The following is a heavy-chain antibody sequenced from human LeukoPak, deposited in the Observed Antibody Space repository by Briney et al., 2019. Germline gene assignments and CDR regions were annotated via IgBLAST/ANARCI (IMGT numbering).Heavy chain of an antibody. Sequence: SETLSLPCAVYGGSFSGYYWSWIRQPPGKGLEWIGEINHSGSTNYNPSLKSRVTISVDTSKNQFSLKLSSVTAADTAVYYCARVPKRITMVRGVGDRGQYFDYWGQGTLVTVSS. CDR1: GGSFSGYY. D-gene: IGHD3-10*01. CDR3: ARVPKRITMVRGVGDRGQYFDY. J-gene: IGHJ4*02. CDR2: INHSGST. V-gene: IGHV4-34*01.